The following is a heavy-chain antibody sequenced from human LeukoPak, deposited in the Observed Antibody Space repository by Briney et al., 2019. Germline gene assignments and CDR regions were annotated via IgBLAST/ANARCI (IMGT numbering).Heavy chain of an antibody. D-gene: IGHD3-3*01. CDR1: GCTFSSYA. J-gene: IGHJ3*02. Sequence: SVKVSCKASGCTFSSYAISWVRQAPGQGLEWTGGIIPIFGTANYAQKFQGRVTITTDESTSTAYMELSSLRSEDTAVYYCARVGSDFWSGLDDAFDIWGQGTMVTVSS. CDR3: ARVGSDFWSGLDDAFDI. V-gene: IGHV1-69*05. CDR2: IIPIFGTA.